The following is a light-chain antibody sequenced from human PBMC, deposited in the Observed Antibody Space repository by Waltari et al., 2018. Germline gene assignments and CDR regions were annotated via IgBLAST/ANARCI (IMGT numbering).Light chain of an antibody. Sequence: QSALTQPASVSGSPGQSITISCTGTSSDVGFYDYVAWYQQRPGRAPKLMIYDVTNRPSGVSNRFSGSKSGDTASLTISGLQPEDEADYYGNSYTRSGTYVFGTGTKVSVL. CDR1: SSDVGFYDY. V-gene: IGLV2-14*03. CDR3: NSYTRSGTYV. J-gene: IGLJ1*01. CDR2: DVT.